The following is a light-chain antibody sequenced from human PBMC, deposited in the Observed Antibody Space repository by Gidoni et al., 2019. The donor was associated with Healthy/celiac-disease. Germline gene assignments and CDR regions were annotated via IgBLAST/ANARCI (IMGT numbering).Light chain of an antibody. J-gene: IGKJ4*01. V-gene: IGKV1-39*01. CDR1: QSISSY. CDR2: AAS. Sequence: SQSISSYLNWYQQKPGKAPKFLIYAASSLQSGVPSRFSGSGSGTDFTLTISSLQPEDFATYYCQQSYSTPLTFGGGTKVEIK. CDR3: QQSYSTPLT.